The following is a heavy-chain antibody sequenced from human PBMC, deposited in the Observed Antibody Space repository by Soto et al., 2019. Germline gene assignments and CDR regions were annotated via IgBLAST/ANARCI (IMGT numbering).Heavy chain of an antibody. V-gene: IGHV1-18*04. Sequence: QVQLVQSGVEVQKPGASVKVSCKASGYTFSSYVINWLRQAPGQGLEWMGWISPYNGNTNYGQNLQGRVTMTTDTSTSIVDMALRSLRSDDTAVYYCASEGGVWGSFRDVDYWGQGTLVTVSP. D-gene: IGHD3-16*02. CDR3: ASEGGVWGSFRDVDY. J-gene: IGHJ4*02. CDR1: GYTFSSYV. CDR2: ISPYNGNT.